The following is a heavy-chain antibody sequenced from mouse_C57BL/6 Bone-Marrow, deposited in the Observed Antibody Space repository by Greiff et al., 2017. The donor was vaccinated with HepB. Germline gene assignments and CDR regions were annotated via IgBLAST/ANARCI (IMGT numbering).Heavy chain of an antibody. Sequence: DVHLVESGAELVRSGASVKLSCTPSGFNIKDYYIHWVRQRPDQGLEWIAWIDPENGNTEYAPKFQGKATMTADTSSNTAYLQLSSLTSEDTAVYYCNARPSYYGNSAGFAYWGQGTLVTVSA. D-gene: IGHD2-10*01. V-gene: IGHV14-4*02. J-gene: IGHJ3*01. CDR1: GFNIKDYY. CDR3: NARPSYYGNSAGFAY. CDR2: IDPENGNT.